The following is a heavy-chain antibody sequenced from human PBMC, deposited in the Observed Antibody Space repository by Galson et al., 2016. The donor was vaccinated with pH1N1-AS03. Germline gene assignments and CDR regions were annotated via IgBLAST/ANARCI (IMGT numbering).Heavy chain of an antibody. CDR3: AKEGSGSVSKFAFDI. CDR2: ISSHGKID. Sequence: SLRLSCAASGFIFSNHGMHWVRQAPGKGLEWVAVISSHGKIDYYAGSVRGRFTISRDNSNNTLYLQMGSLRAVDRAVYYCAKEGSGSVSKFAFDIWGQGTIVTVSS. CDR1: GFIFSNHG. D-gene: IGHD3-10*01. V-gene: IGHV3-30*18. J-gene: IGHJ3*02.